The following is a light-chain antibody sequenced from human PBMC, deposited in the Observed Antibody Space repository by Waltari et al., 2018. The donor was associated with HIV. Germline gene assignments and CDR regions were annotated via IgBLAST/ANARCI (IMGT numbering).Light chain of an antibody. CDR2: WAS. J-gene: IGKJ4*01. Sequence: DIVMTQSPDSLAVSLGARATVTCTSSRTVLYNRNYLAWYQQKPGQAPKVLIYWASTRAFGVPDRFSDSGSGTDFSLTISRVQADDVAIYYCQQYYTLRSTFGGGTKIEI. CDR1: RTVLYNRNY. CDR3: QQYYTLRST. V-gene: IGKV4-1*01.